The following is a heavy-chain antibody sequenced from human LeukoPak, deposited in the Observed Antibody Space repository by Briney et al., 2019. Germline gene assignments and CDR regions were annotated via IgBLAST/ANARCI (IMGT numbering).Heavy chain of an antibody. V-gene: IGHV3-23*01. J-gene: IGHJ4*02. D-gene: IGHD4-17*01. CDR2: ISDSGDNT. Sequence: GGSLRLSCAASGFTFSNYAMNWVRQAPGRGLEWVSTISDSGDNTYYADSVKGRFTISRDNSKRTLYVLMSSLGAEDTAIYYCAKGDYGGYPHYFDYWGQGTLVTVSS. CDR3: AKGDYGGYPHYFDY. CDR1: GFTFSNYA.